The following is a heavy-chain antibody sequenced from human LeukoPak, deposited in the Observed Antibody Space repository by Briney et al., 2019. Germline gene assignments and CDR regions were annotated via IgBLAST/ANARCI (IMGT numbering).Heavy chain of an antibody. J-gene: IGHJ6*02. V-gene: IGHV3-23*01. CDR1: GFTFSSYA. CDR2: ISGSGGST. CDR3: AKDLAATYYYYYGMDV. D-gene: IGHD2-15*01. Sequence: GGSLRLSCAASGFTFSSYAMSWVRQAPGKGLEWVSAISGSGGSTYYADSVKGRFTISRDNSKNTLYLQMNSPRAEDTAVYYCAKDLAATYYYYYGMDVWGQGTTVTVSS.